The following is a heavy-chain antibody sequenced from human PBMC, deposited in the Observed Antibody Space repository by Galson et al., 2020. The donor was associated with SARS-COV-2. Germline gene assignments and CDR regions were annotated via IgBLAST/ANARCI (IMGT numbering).Heavy chain of an antibody. Sequence: GESPQIPCKGFGYSFTSYSIGWVRQMPGKGLGWMGILYPGDSDTRYSPSFQGQVTISADKSISTVYMQWSSLKAADSAMYYCARSGEAIRYGSGCSCYSRVDDWGQGTLVIVSS. V-gene: IGHV5-51*01. CDR1: GYSFTSYS. J-gene: IGHJ4*02. CDR2: LYPGDSDT. CDR3: ARSGEAIRYGSGCSCYSRVDD. D-gene: IGHD2-15*01.